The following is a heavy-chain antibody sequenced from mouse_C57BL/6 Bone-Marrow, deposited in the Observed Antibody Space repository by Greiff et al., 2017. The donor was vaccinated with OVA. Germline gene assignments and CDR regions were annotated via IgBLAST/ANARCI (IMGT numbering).Heavy chain of an antibody. J-gene: IGHJ4*01. V-gene: IGHV14-3*01. CDR2: IDPADGNT. Sequence: EVQLQQSVAELVRPGASVKLSCTASGFDIKNTYMNWVKQRPEQGLEWIGRIDPADGNTKYAPKFKGKATLTADTSSNTAYLQRSGRSSEDTAVYCCARGNFGSSFYAMDYWGQGTSVTVSS. CDR1: GFDIKNTY. CDR3: ARGNFGSSFYAMDY. D-gene: IGHD1-1*01.